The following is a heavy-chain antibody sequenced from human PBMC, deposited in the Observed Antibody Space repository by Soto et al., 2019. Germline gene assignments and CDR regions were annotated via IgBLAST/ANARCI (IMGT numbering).Heavy chain of an antibody. CDR2: ISAYDGNT. CDR1: GYTITSYG. J-gene: IGHJ5*02. CDR3: ARDLSYRISWGWFDP. D-gene: IGHD6-13*01. V-gene: IGHV1-18*04. Sequence: GASVKVSCKASGYTITSYGISWVRQAPGQGLEWMGWISAYDGNTNYAKKLQGRVTMTTDTSTSTAYMELRSLGSDATAVYYCARDLSYRISWGWFDPWGQGTLVTVSS.